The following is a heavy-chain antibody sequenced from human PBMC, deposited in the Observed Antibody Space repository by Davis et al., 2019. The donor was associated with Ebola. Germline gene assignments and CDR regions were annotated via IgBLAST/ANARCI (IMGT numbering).Heavy chain of an antibody. J-gene: IGHJ6*02. D-gene: IGHD2-15*01. V-gene: IGHV3-30-3*01. Sequence: GESLKISCAASGFTFSSYAMHWVRQAPGKGLEWVAVISYDGSNKYYADSVKGRFTISRDNSKNTLYLQMNSLRAEDTAVYYCARDNGDCSGGSCLYYYYYGMDVWGQGTTVTVSS. CDR2: ISYDGSNK. CDR3: ARDNGDCSGGSCLYYYYYGMDV. CDR1: GFTFSSYA.